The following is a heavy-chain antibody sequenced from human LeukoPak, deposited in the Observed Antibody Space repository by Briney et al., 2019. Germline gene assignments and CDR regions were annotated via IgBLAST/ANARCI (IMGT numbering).Heavy chain of an antibody. Sequence: ASVKVSCKASGYTFTGYYMHWVRQAPGQGLEWMGWINPNSGGTNYAQKFQGRVTMTRDTSISTAYMELSRLRSDDTAVYYCARVGTHIVATIPYFDYWGQGTLVTVSS. CDR1: GYTFTGYY. V-gene: IGHV1-2*02. D-gene: IGHD5-12*01. J-gene: IGHJ4*02. CDR2: INPNSGGT. CDR3: ARVGTHIVATIPYFDY.